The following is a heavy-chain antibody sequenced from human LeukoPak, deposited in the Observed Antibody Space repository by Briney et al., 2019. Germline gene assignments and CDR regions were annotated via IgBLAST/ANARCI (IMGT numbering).Heavy chain of an antibody. Sequence: TGGSLRLSCAASGFTFSDYYMSWIRQAPGKGLEWVSYISSSSSYTNYADSVKGRFTISGDNAKNSLYLQMNSPRAEDTAVYYCARDRRWGCGGDCYTNWFDPWGQGTLVTVSS. CDR1: GFTFSDYY. J-gene: IGHJ5*02. V-gene: IGHV3-11*06. D-gene: IGHD2-21*02. CDR3: ARDRRWGCGGDCYTNWFDP. CDR2: ISSSSSYT.